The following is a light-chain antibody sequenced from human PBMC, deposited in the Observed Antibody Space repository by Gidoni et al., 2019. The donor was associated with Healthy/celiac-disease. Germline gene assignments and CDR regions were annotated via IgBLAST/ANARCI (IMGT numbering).Light chain of an antibody. J-gene: IGKJ1*01. CDR1: QSISSW. CDR2: DAS. V-gene: IGKV1-5*01. CDR3: QQYNSYSGT. Sequence: DIQMTQSPSTLSASVGDRVTITCRASQSISSWLAWYQQKPGKAPKLLIYDASSLESGVPSRFSGSGSGTEFTLTISSVQPDDFATYYCQQYNSYSGTFGQGTKVEIK.